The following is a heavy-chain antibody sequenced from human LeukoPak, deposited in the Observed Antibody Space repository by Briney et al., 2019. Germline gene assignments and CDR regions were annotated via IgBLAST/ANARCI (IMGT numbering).Heavy chain of an antibody. D-gene: IGHD2-21*02. V-gene: IGHV1-18*01. CDR1: GYTFTSYG. CDR2: ISAYNGNT. CDR3: ARHPSRGDNGYAFDF. J-gene: IGHJ3*01. Sequence: GASVKVSCRASGYTFTSYGISWVRQAPGQGLEWMGWISAYNGNTNYAQKLQGRVTMTTDTSTSTAYMELRSLRSDDTAVYYCARHPSRGDNGYAFDFWGHGTVVTVSS.